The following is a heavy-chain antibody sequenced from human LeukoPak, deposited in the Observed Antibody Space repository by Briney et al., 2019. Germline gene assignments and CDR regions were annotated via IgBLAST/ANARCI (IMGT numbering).Heavy chain of an antibody. Sequence: SETLSLTCTVSGGSVSSGSYYWSWIRQPPGKGLEWIGYIYYSGSTNYNPSLKSRVTISVDTSKNQFSLKLSSVTAADTAVYYCATGSGSTGYWGQGTLVTVSS. V-gene: IGHV4-61*01. CDR3: ATGSGSTGY. D-gene: IGHD1-26*01. CDR2: IYYSGST. J-gene: IGHJ4*02. CDR1: GGSVSSGSYY.